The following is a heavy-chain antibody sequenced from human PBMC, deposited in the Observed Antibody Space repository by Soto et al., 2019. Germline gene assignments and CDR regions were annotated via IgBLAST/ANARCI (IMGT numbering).Heavy chain of an antibody. Sequence: GPTLVNPTQTLTLTCTFSGFSLNTTAVGVGWIRQPPGKALEWLALIYWDNDKRYNPSLKTRLTITKDTSKNQVVLKMTNMDPVDTATYFCAHREGDDHVWRSYKAAFDIWGQGTMVT. D-gene: IGHD3-16*01. V-gene: IGHV2-5*02. CDR3: AHREGDDHVWRSYKAAFDI. CDR2: IYWDNDK. CDR1: GFSLNTTAVG. J-gene: IGHJ3*02.